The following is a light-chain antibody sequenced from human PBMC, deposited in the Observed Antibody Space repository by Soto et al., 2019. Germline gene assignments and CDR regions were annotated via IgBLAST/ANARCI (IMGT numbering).Light chain of an antibody. CDR2: DAS. V-gene: IGKV3D-15*01. J-gene: IGKJ4*01. CDR1: QSVPSR. Sequence: EIVMTQSPATLSVSPGEDVTLSCRASQSVPSRIAWYQQKPGQAPRLVIYDASRRATGIPARFRGSGSGTDFTLTISSLEPEDSAVYYCQHRNDWPLTFGGGTKVDI. CDR3: QHRNDWPLT.